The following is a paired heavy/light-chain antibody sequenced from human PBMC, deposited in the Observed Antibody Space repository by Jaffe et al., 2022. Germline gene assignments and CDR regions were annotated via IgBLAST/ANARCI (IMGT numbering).Light chain of an antibody. J-gene: IGKJ4*01. Sequence: DIQMTQSPSSLSASVGDRVTITCRASQNIDRYLNWYQQKAGKAPNLLIYGASTLQSGVPSRFSGSGSGTDFTLTINSLQPEDFATYYCQQTYTTSFGGGTKVDIK. CDR2: GAS. CDR3: QQTYTTS. CDR1: QNIDRY. V-gene: IGKV1-39*01.
Heavy chain of an antibody. J-gene: IGHJ4*02. Sequence: QVLLHEAGPGLVKPSETLSLTCGVSAYSITSGYYWAWIRQPPGKGLEWIGNIHHSGSTYYNPSLKSRVTISVDTSKNQFSLRLTSVTAADTAMYYCARHIPYGSGYYSPYYFDYWGQGTPVAVSS. V-gene: IGHV4-38-2*01. CDR1: AYSITSGYY. D-gene: IGHD3-10*01. CDR3: ARHIPYGSGYYSPYYFDY. CDR2: IHHSGST.